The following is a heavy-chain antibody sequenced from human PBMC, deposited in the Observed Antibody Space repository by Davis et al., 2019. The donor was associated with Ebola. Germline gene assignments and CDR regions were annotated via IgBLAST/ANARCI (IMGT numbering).Heavy chain of an antibody. V-gene: IGHV3-23*01. D-gene: IGHD4-11*01. CDR3: AKLNTVTTWPVVGY. CDR2: ISGSGGST. Sequence: GGSLTLSCAVSGFTFSSYAMSWARYAPGTWLEWVSAISGSGGSTYYADSVKGRYTISRDNSKNTLYLQMNSLRAEDTAVYYCAKLNTVTTWPVVGYWGQGTLVTVSS. J-gene: IGHJ4*02. CDR1: GFTFSSYA.